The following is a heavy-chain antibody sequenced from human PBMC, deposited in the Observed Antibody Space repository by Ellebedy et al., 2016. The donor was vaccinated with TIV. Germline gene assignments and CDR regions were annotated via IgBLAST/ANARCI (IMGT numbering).Heavy chain of an antibody. CDR2: IIPILGIA. V-gene: IGHV1-69*04. CDR3: ARDGAVTTVFEY. D-gene: IGHD4-17*01. CDR1: GGTFSNYV. Sequence: AASVKVSCKASGGTFSNYVISWVRQAPGQGLEWMGRIIPILGIANYAQKFQGRVTITADKSTSTAYMELSSLRTEDTAVYYCARDGAVTTVFEYWGQGTLVTVSS. J-gene: IGHJ4*02.